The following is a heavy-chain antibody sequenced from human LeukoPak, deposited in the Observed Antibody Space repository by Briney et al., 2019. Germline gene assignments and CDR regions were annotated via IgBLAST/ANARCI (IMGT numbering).Heavy chain of an antibody. CDR2: ISGDGGST. V-gene: IGHV3-43*02. Sequence: PGGSLRLSCAASGFTFDDYAMHWVRQAPGKGLEWVPLISGDGGSTYYADSVKGRFTISRDNSKNSLYLRMNSLRTEDTALYYCAKDLIAVAGTTEYFQHWGQGTLVTVSS. D-gene: IGHD6-19*01. CDR1: GFTFDDYA. J-gene: IGHJ1*01. CDR3: AKDLIAVAGTTEYFQH.